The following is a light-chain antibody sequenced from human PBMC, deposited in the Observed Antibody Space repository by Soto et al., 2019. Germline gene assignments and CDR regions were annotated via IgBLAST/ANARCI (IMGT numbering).Light chain of an antibody. Sequence: QSVLTQPPSVSAAPGQKVTISCFGSSSNIGKNYVSWYQQLPGTAPKLLIYRDDQRPSGVPDRFSGSKSATSASLAISGLRSEDEADYFCAVWDDRLSGPHWEFGGGTKLTVL. CDR3: AVWDDRLSGPHWE. J-gene: IGLJ3*02. V-gene: IGLV1-47*01. CDR2: RDD. CDR1: SSNIGKNY.